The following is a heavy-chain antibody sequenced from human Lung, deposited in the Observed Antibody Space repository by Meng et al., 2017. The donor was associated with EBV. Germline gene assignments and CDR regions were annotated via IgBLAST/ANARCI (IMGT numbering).Heavy chain of an antibody. CDR2: IHYSGRT. CDR3: ARTYFYDSSNYGFDY. J-gene: IGHJ4*02. V-gene: IGHV4-39*07. Sequence: QFHASGQGLVKPSETLPFTSTVAGGSTSSSSNSWAWIRQSPGKGLQWIGSIHYSGRTSYNPSLKSRVTISVDTSKNQFSLKLSSVTAADTAVYYCARTYFYDSSNYGFDYWGQGTLVTVSS. CDR1: GGSTSSSSNS. D-gene: IGHD3-22*01.